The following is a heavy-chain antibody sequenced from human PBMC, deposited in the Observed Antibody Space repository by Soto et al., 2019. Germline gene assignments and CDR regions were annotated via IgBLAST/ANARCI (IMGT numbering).Heavy chain of an antibody. CDR2: IYYSGST. CDR3: ARHAAGYGYGFNDY. Sequence: QLQLQESGPGLVKPSETLSLTCTVSGGSITSSSHYWGWIRQSPGKGLEWIGRIYYSGSTDYNPSLKSRIAISVDTSKNQFSLKLVSVTAADTAVYYCARHAAGYGYGFNDYWGQGTLVTVSS. D-gene: IGHD5-18*01. V-gene: IGHV4-39*01. CDR1: GGSITSSSHY. J-gene: IGHJ4*02.